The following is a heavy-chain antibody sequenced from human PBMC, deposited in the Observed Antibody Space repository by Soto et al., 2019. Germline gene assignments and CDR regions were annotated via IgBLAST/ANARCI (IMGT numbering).Heavy chain of an antibody. CDR3: ARVSGGATATLDYYYFYMDV. Sequence: QVQLVQSGAEVEKPGASVTVSCKASGYSFRQYYLQWVRQAPGQGPEWMGWINPNSGATKYARKFPGLVTMTRDTSVRTAFMALQWPQSDDTAVYYCARVSGGATATLDYYYFYMDVWGRGTTVTVSS. V-gene: IGHV1-2*02. D-gene: IGHD1-26*01. CDR2: INPNSGAT. J-gene: IGHJ6*03. CDR1: GYSFRQYY.